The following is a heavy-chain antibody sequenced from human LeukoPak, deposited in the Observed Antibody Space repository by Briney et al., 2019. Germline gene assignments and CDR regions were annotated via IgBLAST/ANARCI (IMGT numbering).Heavy chain of an antibody. CDR2: TIPIIDTT. V-gene: IGHV1-69*13. Sequence: SVKVSCKASGGTFSSYAISWVRQAPGQGLEWMGGTIPIIDTTNYAQKFQGRVTITADESTSTAYMELSSLRSEDTAVYYCRGDSSARGNYFDHWGQGTLVTVSS. CDR1: GGTFSSYA. D-gene: IGHD3-22*01. CDR3: RGDSSARGNYFDH. J-gene: IGHJ4*02.